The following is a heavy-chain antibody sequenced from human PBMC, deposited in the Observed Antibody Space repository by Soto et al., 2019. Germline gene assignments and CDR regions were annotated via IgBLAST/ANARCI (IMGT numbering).Heavy chain of an antibody. Sequence: LSLTCTVSGGSISSGDYYWSWIRQPPGKGLEWIGYIYYSGSTYYNPSLKSRVTISVDTSKNQFSLKLSSVTAADTAVYYCARDLVPAAIAARKGGWFDPWGQGTLVTVSS. CDR2: IYYSGST. CDR3: ARDLVPAAIAARKGGWFDP. V-gene: IGHV4-30-4*01. CDR1: GGSISSGDYY. D-gene: IGHD2-2*02. J-gene: IGHJ5*02.